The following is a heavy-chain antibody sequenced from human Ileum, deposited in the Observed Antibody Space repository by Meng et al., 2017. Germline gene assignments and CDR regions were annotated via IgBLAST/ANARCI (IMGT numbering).Heavy chain of an antibody. V-gene: IGHV3-7*01. CDR1: GSTFRNYW. CDR2: IKQDGTEI. D-gene: IGHD2-21*02. CDR3: ARFAFYPAITAYFHDVFDI. Sequence: GESLKISCAASGSTFRNYWMSWVRQAPGKGLEWVANIKQDGTEIHYLDSVKGRFTVSRDNADNSLYLQMNSLRAEDTALYYCARFAFYPAITAYFHDVFDIWGQGTVVTV. J-gene: IGHJ3*02.